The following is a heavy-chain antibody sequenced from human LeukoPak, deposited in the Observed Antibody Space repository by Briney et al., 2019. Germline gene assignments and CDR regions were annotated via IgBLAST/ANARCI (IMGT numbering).Heavy chain of an antibody. J-gene: IGHJ4*02. Sequence: SETLSLTCVVSGGSISSGSYYWSWIRQPAGKGLEWIGRIYTSGSTNYNPSLKSRVTISVDTSKNQFSLKLSSVTAADTAVYYCARGRGGYYPPDYWGQGTLVTVSS. D-gene: IGHD2-21*01. CDR3: ARGRGGYYPPDY. V-gene: IGHV4-61*02. CDR2: IYTSGST. CDR1: GGSISSGSYY.